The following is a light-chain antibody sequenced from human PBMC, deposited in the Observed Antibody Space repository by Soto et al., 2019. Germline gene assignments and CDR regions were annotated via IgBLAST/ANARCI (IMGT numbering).Light chain of an antibody. J-gene: IGLJ1*01. V-gene: IGLV2-23*01. CDR2: EGS. Sequence: QSLMSNYASVSGSPGQSITISCTGTSSDVGSYNLVSWYQQHPGKAPKLMIYEGSKRPSGVSNRFSGSKSGNTASLTISGLQAEDEADYYCCSYAGSSTPYVFGTGTKVTVL. CDR1: SSDVGSYNL. CDR3: CSYAGSSTPYV.